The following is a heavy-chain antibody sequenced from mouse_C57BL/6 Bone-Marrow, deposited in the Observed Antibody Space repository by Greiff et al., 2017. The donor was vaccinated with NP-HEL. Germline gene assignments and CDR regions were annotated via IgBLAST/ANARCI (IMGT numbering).Heavy chain of an antibody. V-gene: IGHV14-2*01. CDR3: ARWPRITTVVATDYAMDY. Sequence: VQLQQPGAELVKPGASVKLSCTASGFNIKDYYMHWVKQRTEQGLEWIGRIDPEDGETKYAPKFQGKATITADTSSNTAYLQLSSLTSEDTAVYYCARWPRITTVVATDYAMDYWGQGTSVTVAS. J-gene: IGHJ4*01. D-gene: IGHD1-1*01. CDR2: IDPEDGET. CDR1: GFNIKDYY.